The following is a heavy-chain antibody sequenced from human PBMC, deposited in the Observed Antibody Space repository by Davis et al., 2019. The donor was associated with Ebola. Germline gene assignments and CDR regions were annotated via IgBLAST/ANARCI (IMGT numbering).Heavy chain of an antibody. CDR3: ARGKQYPGY. J-gene: IGHJ4*02. D-gene: IGHD2-2*01. Sequence: PGGSLRLSCTASTFTFTTYTMNWVRQAPGKGPEWVSSITPTGTYIFYADSVKGRFTISRDHATRSLSLQMNSLRAEDTAVYYCARGKQYPGYWGQGTLVTVSS. CDR2: ITPTGTYI. V-gene: IGHV3-21*04. CDR1: TFTFTTYT.